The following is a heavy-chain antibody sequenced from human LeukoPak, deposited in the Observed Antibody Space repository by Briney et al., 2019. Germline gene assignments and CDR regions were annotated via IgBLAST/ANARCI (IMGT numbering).Heavy chain of an antibody. CDR3: ARVALHYYYYGMDV. V-gene: IGHV1-18*01. Sequence: VASVKVSCKASGYTFTSYGISWVRQAPGQGLEWMGWISAYNGNTNYAQKLQGRVTMTTDTSTSTAYMELRSLRSDDTAVYYCARVALHYYYYGMDVWGQGTTVTVSS. CDR1: GYTFTSYG. J-gene: IGHJ6*02. CDR2: ISAYNGNT.